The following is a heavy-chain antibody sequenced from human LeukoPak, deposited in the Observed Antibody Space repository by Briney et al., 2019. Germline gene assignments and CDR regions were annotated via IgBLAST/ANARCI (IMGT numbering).Heavy chain of an antibody. J-gene: IGHJ6*02. CDR2: MNPNSGNT. Sequence: ASVTVSFKASGYTFTNYDINWVGQAGGQGGEGMGWMNPNSGNTGYAQKFQGRVTITRNTSISTAYMELSSLRSEDTAVYYCARVPRRNLHYYYYGMDVWGQGTTVTVSS. D-gene: IGHD1-14*01. CDR3: ARVPRRNLHYYYYGMDV. V-gene: IGHV1-8*01. CDR1: GYTFTNYD.